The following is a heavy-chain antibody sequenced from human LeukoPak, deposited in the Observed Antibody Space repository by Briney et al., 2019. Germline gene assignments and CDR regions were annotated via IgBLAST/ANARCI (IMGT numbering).Heavy chain of an antibody. CDR2: IRYDGSNK. J-gene: IGHJ6*03. Sequence: PGGSLRLSCAASGFTFSSYGMHWVRQAPGKGLEWVAFIRYDGSNKYYADSVKGRFTISRDNSKNTLYLQMNSLRAEDTAVYYCAKDSQRLELPPFRYSYYMDVWGKGTTVTVSS. V-gene: IGHV3-30*02. D-gene: IGHD1-7*01. CDR3: AKDSQRLELPPFRYSYYMDV. CDR1: GFTFSSYG.